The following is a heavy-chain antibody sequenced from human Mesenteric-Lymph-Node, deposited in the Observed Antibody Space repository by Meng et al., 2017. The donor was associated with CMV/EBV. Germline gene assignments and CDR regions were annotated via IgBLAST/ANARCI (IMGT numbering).Heavy chain of an antibody. CDR1: GFTFSSYA. CDR3: AKDRAIEGPYYFDY. J-gene: IGHJ4*02. CDR2: IRYDGSNK. D-gene: IGHD3-22*01. V-gene: IGHV3-30*02. Sequence: GGSLRLSCADSGFTFSSYAMHWVRQAPGKGLEWVAFIRYDGSNKYYADSVKGRFTISRDNSKNTLYLQMNSLRAEDTAVYYCAKDRAIEGPYYFDYWGQGTLVTVSS.